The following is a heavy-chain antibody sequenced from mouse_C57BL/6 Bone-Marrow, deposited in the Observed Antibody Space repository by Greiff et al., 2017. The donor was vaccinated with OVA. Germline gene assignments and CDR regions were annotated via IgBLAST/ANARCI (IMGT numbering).Heavy chain of an antibody. V-gene: IGHV1-22*01. D-gene: IGHD1-1*01. CDR2: INPNNGGT. J-gene: IGHJ2*01. Sequence: VQLKQSGPELVKPGASVKMSCKASGYTFTDYNMHWVKQSHGKSLEWIGYINPNNGGTSYNQKFKGKATLTVNKSSSTAYMELRSLTSEDSAVYYCARYPYYYGSLDYWGQGTTLTVSS. CDR1: GYTFTDYN. CDR3: ARYPYYYGSLDY.